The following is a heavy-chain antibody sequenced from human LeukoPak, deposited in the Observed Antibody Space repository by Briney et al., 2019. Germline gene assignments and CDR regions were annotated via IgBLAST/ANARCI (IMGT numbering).Heavy chain of an antibody. D-gene: IGHD6-19*01. CDR2: ISGGVGSA. J-gene: IGHJ4*02. V-gene: IGHV3-23*01. CDR3: AKEETVATFDY. Sequence: PGRSLRLSCAASGFTFSSYAMSWVRQAPGKGLEWVSAISGGVGSAYYADSVKGRFTISRDNSKNTLYLQMNSLRAEDTAVYYCAKEETVATFDYWGQGTLVTVSS. CDR1: GFTFSSYA.